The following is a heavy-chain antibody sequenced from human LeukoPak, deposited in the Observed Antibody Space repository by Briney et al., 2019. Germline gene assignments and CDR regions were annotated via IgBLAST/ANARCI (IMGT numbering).Heavy chain of an antibody. J-gene: IGHJ4*02. CDR2: ISGSGGSA. Sequence: GGSLRLSCAASGFTFSSYAMTWVRQAPGKGLEWVSGISGSGGSAYYADSVKGRFTISRDNSKNTLYVQMNSLRAEDTAVYYCAKSDYYDSSGYYYGSDYWGQGTLVTVSS. CDR1: GFTFSSYA. CDR3: AKSDYYDSSGYYYGSDY. V-gene: IGHV3-23*01. D-gene: IGHD3-22*01.